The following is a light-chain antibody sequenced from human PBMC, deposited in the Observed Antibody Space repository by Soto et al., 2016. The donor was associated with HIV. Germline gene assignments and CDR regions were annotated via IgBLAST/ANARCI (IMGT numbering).Light chain of an antibody. J-gene: IGLJ2*01. CDR2: SK. CDR3: MSRDNNTNPVI. V-gene: IGLV3-19*01. Sequence: SSELTQDPAVSVALGQTVKITCQGDSLRSYYATWYQSEARTGPCICHLWSKQPALRDPRPILGLQFRNTASLTITGAQAGDEADYYCMSRDNNTNPVIFGGGTNVDRP. CDR1: SLRSYY.